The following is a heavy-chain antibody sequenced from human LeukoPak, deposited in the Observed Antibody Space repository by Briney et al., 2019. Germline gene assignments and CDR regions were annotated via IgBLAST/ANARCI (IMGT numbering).Heavy chain of an antibody. J-gene: IGHJ4*02. CDR2: IIPILGIA. CDR3: ARVVGNYVWGSYRPEGCFDS. Sequence: SVKVSCKASGGIFSSYAISWVRQAPGQGLEWMGRIIPILGIANYAQKFQGRVTITADKSTSTAYMDLSSLRSDDTAVYYCARVVGNYVWGSYRPEGCFDSWGQGTLVTVSS. D-gene: IGHD3-16*02. CDR1: GGIFSSYA. V-gene: IGHV1-69*04.